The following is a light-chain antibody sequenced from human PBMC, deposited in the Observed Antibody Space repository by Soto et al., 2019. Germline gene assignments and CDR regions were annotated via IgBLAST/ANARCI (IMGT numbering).Light chain of an antibody. Sequence: DIQMTQSPSTLSASVGDRVTITCRASQSISSWVAWYQQKPGKAPKLLIYKASSVESGVPSRFSGSGSGTDSTLTISTLPPDDFATYYCQQYNSYSYTFGQGTKLAIK. CDR2: KAS. J-gene: IGKJ2*01. CDR3: QQYNSYSYT. V-gene: IGKV1-5*03. CDR1: QSISSW.